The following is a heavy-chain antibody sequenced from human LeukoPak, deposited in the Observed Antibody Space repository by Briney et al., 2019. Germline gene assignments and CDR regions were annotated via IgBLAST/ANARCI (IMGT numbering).Heavy chain of an antibody. CDR1: GFAFSSYA. J-gene: IGHJ4*02. CDR3: ARVAWEAGTTYFDY. Sequence: GGSLRLSCAASGFAFSSYAMNWVRHSPGKGLEGVAFIRYHGNDYFYADSVKGRFTITRDNSKNMLFLQMNSLRAEDTAVYYCARVAWEAGTTYFDYWGQGTLVTVSS. CDR2: IRYHGNDY. V-gene: IGHV3-30*02. D-gene: IGHD6-19*01.